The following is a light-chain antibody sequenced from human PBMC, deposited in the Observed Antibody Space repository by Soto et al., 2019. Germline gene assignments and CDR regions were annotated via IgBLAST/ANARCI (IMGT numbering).Light chain of an antibody. CDR2: AAS. V-gene: IGKV3-15*01. Sequence: EIVMAHAPATLSVSPGERVTLSFRASQSVRTNLAWYHQRPGQAPRLLIYAASARATGVPARFSGSGSGTEFTLSISGLQPEDSGLYYCQQYNNWQTFGQGTKVDIK. J-gene: IGKJ1*01. CDR3: QQYNNWQT. CDR1: QSVRTN.